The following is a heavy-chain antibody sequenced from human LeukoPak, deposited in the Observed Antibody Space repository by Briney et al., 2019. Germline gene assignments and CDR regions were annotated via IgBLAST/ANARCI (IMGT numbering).Heavy chain of an antibody. V-gene: IGHV3-21*01. CDR3: ARAHTGIAAAGFLLDY. D-gene: IGHD6-13*01. CDR1: GFTFSSYS. CDR2: ISSSSSYI. Sequence: GGSLRLSCAASGFTFSSYSMNWVRQAPGKGLEWVSSISSSSSYIYYADSVKGRFTISRDNAKNSLYLQMNSLRAEDTAVYYCARAHTGIAAAGFLLDYWGQGTLVTVSS. J-gene: IGHJ4*02.